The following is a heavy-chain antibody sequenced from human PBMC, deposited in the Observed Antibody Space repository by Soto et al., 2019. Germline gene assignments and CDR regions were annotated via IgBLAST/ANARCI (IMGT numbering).Heavy chain of an antibody. CDR2: INPSGGST. V-gene: IGHV1-46*03. Sequence: ASVKVSCKASGXTFTSYYMHWVRQAPGQGLEWMGIINPSGGSTSYAQKFQGRVTMTRDTSTSTVYMELSSLRSEDTAVYYCAREGQGYDYIWGSYRRRAYFDYWGQGTLVTVSS. D-gene: IGHD3-16*02. CDR3: AREGQGYDYIWGSYRRRAYFDY. J-gene: IGHJ4*02. CDR1: GXTFTSYY.